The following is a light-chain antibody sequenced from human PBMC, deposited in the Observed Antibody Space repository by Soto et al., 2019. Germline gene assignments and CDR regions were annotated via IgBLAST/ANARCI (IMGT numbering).Light chain of an antibody. Sequence: QPVLTQPPSVSGAPGQRVTISCTGSSSNIGAGYDVHWYQQLPGTAPKLLIYGNSNRPSGVPDRFSGSKSGTSASLAITGLQAEDEADYYCQSYDSILSGSRVVFGGGTKLTVL. CDR1: SSNIGAGYD. CDR2: GNS. V-gene: IGLV1-40*01. J-gene: IGLJ2*01. CDR3: QSYDSILSGSRVV.